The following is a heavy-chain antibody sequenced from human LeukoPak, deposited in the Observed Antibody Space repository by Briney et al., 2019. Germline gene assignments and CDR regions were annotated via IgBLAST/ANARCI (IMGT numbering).Heavy chain of an antibody. CDR1: GYTFTSYA. Sequence: GASVKVSCKASGYTFTSYAMHWVRQAPGQRLEWMGWINAGNGNTKYSQEFQGRVTITRDTSASTACMELSSLRSEDMAVYYCARDHDSSGCDYWGQGTLVTVSS. CDR3: ARDHDSSGCDY. J-gene: IGHJ4*02. D-gene: IGHD3-22*01. V-gene: IGHV1-3*03. CDR2: INAGNGNT.